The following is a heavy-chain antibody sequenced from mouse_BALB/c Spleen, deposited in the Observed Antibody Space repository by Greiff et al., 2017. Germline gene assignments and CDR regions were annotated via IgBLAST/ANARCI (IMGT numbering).Heavy chain of an antibody. CDR2: ISDGGSYT. D-gene: IGHD2-1*01. CDR3: ARGNYAYYYAMDY. Sequence: EVKLQESGGGLVKPGGSLKLSCAASGFTFSDYYMYWVRQTPEKRLEWVATISDGGSYTYYPDSVKGRFTISRDNAKNNLYLQMSSLKSEDTAMYYCARGNYAYYYAMDYWGQGTSVTVSS. V-gene: IGHV5-4*02. CDR1: GFTFSDYY. J-gene: IGHJ4*01.